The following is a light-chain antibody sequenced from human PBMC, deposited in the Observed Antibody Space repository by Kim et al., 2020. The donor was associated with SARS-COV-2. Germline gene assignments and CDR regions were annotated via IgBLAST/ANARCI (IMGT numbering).Light chain of an antibody. CDR2: GNS. CDR1: SSTIGAVYD. V-gene: IGLV1-40*01. CDR3: QSYDSSLSGSYV. Sequence: VTISCTGSSSTIGAVYDVHWYQQLPGTAPKLLIYGNSNRPSGVPDRFSGSKSGTSASLAITGLQAEDEADYYCQSYDSSLSGSYVFGTGTKVTVL. J-gene: IGLJ1*01.